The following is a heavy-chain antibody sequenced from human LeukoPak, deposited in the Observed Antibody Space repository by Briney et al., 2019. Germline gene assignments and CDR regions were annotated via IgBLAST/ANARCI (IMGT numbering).Heavy chain of an antibody. J-gene: IGHJ4*02. CDR1: GGSFSGYY. V-gene: IGHV4-34*01. Sequence: SETLSLTCAVYGGSFSGYYWSWIRQPPGKGLEWIGEINHSGSTNYNPSLKSRVTISVDTSKNQFSLKLSSVTAADTAVYYCARRNYGPGSTHYWGQGTLVTVSS. CDR3: ARRNYGPGSTHY. CDR2: INHSGST. D-gene: IGHD3-10*01.